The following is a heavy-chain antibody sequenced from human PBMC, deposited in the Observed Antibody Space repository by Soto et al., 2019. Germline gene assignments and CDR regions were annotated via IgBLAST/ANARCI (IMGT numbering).Heavy chain of an antibody. V-gene: IGHV1-69*02. J-gene: IGHJ4*02. Sequence: SVKVSCKASGGTFSSYTISWVRQAPGQGLEWMGRIIPILGIANYAQKFQGRVTITADKSTSTAYMELSSLRSEDTAVYYCARSVETNGDYDYWGQGALVTVSS. CDR3: ARSVETNGDYDY. CDR2: IIPILGIA. D-gene: IGHD4-17*01. CDR1: GGTFSSYT.